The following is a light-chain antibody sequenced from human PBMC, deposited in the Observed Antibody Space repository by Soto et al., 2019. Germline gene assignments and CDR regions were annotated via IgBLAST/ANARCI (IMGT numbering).Light chain of an antibody. V-gene: IGKV1-39*01. CDR2: AAS. Sequence: DIQITQSPSSLSASVGDRVTITFLSSQSISSYLNWYQQKPGKAPKLLIHAASSLQSGVPSRFSGSGSGTDFTLTISSLQPEDFATYYCQQSYSTLFTFGQGTRLEIK. CDR3: QQSYSTLFT. J-gene: IGKJ5*01. CDR1: QSISSY.